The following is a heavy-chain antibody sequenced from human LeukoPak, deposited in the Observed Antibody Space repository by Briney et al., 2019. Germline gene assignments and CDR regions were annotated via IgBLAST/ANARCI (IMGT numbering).Heavy chain of an antibody. CDR1: GYTFTSYG. CDR3: ARDYCGSGGSCYSGVDY. V-gene: IGHV1-18*01. J-gene: IGHJ4*02. CDR2: ISAYNGNT. D-gene: IGHD2-15*01. Sequence: ASVKVSCKASGYTFTSYGISWVRQAPGQGLEWMGWISAYNGNTNYAQKLQGRVTMTTDTSTSTAYMELGSLRSDDTAVYYCARDYCGSGGSCYSGVDYWGQGTLVTVSS.